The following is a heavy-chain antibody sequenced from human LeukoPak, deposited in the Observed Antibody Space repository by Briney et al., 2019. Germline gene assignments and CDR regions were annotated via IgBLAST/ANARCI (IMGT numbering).Heavy chain of an antibody. J-gene: IGHJ3*02. V-gene: IGHV4-34*01. CDR3: ARALGRNAFDI. CDR1: GGSFSGYY. D-gene: IGHD1-14*01. CDR2: INHSGST. Sequence: SETLPLTCAVYGGSFSGYYWSWIRQPPGKGLEWIGEINHSGSTNYNPSLKSRVTISVDTSKNQFSLKLSSVTAADTAVYYCARALGRNAFDIWGQGTMVTVSS.